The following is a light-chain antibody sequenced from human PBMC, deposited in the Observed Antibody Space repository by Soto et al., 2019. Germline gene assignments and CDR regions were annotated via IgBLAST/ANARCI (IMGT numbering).Light chain of an antibody. CDR1: QSVSSK. CDR3: QQYGSSPPIT. CDR2: GAS. V-gene: IGKV3-15*01. Sequence: IVMTQSPATLSVSQGEGATLSSSASQSVSSKLAWYQQKPGQAPRLLIYGASTRATGIPARFSGSGSGTDFTLTISRLEPEDSAVYYCQQYGSSPPITFGQGTRLEIK. J-gene: IGKJ5*01.